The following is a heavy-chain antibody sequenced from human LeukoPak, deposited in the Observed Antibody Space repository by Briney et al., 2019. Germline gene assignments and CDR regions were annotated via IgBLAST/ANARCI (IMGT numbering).Heavy chain of an antibody. CDR3: ARGSGYIYGYPFDY. V-gene: IGHV4-61*02. J-gene: IGHJ4*02. D-gene: IGHD5-18*01. Sequence: PSQTLSLTCTVSGGSISSGSYYWSWIRQPAGKGLEWIGRIYTSGSTNYNPPLKSRVTMSVDTSKNQFSLKLTSVSAADTAVYYCARGSGYIYGYPFDYWGQGTLVTVSS. CDR1: GGSISSGSYY. CDR2: IYTSGST.